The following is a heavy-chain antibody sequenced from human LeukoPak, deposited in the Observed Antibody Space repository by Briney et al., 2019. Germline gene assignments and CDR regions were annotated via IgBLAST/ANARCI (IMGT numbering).Heavy chain of an antibody. V-gene: IGHV4-28*05. J-gene: IGHJ6*03. CDR1: GYSICSSNW. D-gene: IGHD2-2*02. CDR3: ARMARAPNNCSSTSCYTQYYYYYYMDV. Sequence: SETLSLTCAVSGYSICSSNWWGWIRPPPGKGLEWIGYIYYSGSIYYNPSLKSRVTMSVDTSKNQFSLKLSSVTAVDTAVYYCARMARAPNNCSSTSCYTQYYYYYYMDVWGKGTTVTVSS. CDR2: IYYSGSI.